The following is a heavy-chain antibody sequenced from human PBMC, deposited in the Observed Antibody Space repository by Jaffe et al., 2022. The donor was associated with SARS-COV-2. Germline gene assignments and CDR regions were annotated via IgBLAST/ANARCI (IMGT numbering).Heavy chain of an antibody. CDR2: ISDTGGST. J-gene: IGHJ4*02. CDR3: AEAHYTSTQFDY. Sequence: EVQLVESGGGLVQPGGSLRLSCAASGFTFSDYAMSWVRQAPGKGLEWVSTISDTGGSTYYADSVKGRFTISRDNSKSTLYLQMNSLRAEDTALYYCAEAHYTSTQFDYWGQGTLVTVSS. CDR1: GFTFSDYA. V-gene: IGHV3-23*04. D-gene: IGHD6-13*01.